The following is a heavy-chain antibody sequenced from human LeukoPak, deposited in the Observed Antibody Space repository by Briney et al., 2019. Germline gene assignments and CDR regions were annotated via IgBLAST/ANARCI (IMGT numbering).Heavy chain of an antibody. J-gene: IGHJ4*02. V-gene: IGHV1-18*01. D-gene: IGHD4-23*01. Sequence: ASVKVSCKASGYTFTSYGISWVRQAPGQGLEWMGWISACNGNTNYAQKLQGRVTMTTDTSTSTAYMELRSLRSDDTAVYYCASRGYYGGSYYFDYWGQGTLVTVSS. CDR2: ISACNGNT. CDR1: GYTFTSYG. CDR3: ASRGYYGGSYYFDY.